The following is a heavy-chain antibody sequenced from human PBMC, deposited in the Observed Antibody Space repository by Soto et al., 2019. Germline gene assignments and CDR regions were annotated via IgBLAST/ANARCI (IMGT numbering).Heavy chain of an antibody. Sequence: QVQLVQSGAELKKPGASVKVSCKTSGYTFASYGISWVRQGPGQGLEWMGWISVYECNTRYAQKVQDRVTITADRSTSTAYMELRSLRPDDTAVYYCARDSPLDQWGQGTLVTVSS. CDR3: ARDSPLDQ. CDR2: ISVYECNT. J-gene: IGHJ4*02. CDR1: GYTFASYG. V-gene: IGHV1-18*04.